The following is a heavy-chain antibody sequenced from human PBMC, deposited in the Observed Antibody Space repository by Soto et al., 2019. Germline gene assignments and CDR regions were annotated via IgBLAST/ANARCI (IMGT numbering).Heavy chain of an antibody. CDR3: AGGWWVTTARLDP. Sequence: QVQLQESGPGLVKPSETLSLTCTVSGVSVSSGSYYWSWIRQPPGKGLEWIGSIYYSGSTNYNPCLKIRVTISGDTSKNQFSLKLSSVTAVDTAVYYCAGGWWVTTARLDPGGQGALVTVSP. CDR2: IYYSGST. D-gene: IGHD4-17*01. J-gene: IGHJ5*02. V-gene: IGHV4-61*01. CDR1: GVSVSSGSYY.